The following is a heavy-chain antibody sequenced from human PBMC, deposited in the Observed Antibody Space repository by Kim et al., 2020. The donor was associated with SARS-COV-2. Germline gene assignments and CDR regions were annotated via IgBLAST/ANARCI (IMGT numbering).Heavy chain of an antibody. CDR3: ARGWSATGIDP. CDR2: IDAGGGNT. V-gene: IGHV1-3*01. J-gene: IGHJ5*02. D-gene: IGHD2-15*01. Sequence: ASVKVSFKASGYTFSRYAIHWMRQAPGQRLEWMGWIDAGGGNTKYSQRFQGRVTITRDTSASTTYMELSSLRSEDTGIYYCARGWSATGIDPWGQGTLVTVSS. CDR1: GYTFSRYA.